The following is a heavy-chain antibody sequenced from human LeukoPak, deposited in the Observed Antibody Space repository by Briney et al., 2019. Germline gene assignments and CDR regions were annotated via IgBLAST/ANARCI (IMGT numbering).Heavy chain of an antibody. CDR3: AKDPGPPDFWSGYFDY. D-gene: IGHD3-3*01. CDR2: ISWNSGSI. Sequence: GGSLRLSCAASGFTFDDYAMHWVRHAPGXXXERVSGISWNSGSIGYADSVKGRFTISRDNAKNSLYLQMNSLRAEDTALYYCAKDPGPPDFWSGYFDYWGQGTLVTVSS. V-gene: IGHV3-9*01. CDR1: GFTFDDYA. J-gene: IGHJ4*02.